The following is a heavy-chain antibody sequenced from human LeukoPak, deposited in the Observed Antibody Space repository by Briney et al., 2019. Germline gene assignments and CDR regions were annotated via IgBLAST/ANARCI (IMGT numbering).Heavy chain of an antibody. Sequence: GGSLRLSCAASGFTFDDYAMHWVRQAPGKGLEWVSGISWNSGSIGYADSVKGRFTISRDNAKNSLYLQMNSLRAEDTALYYCATGQFVSIDGWFDPWGQGTLVTVSS. J-gene: IGHJ5*02. CDR3: ATGQFVSIDGWFDP. V-gene: IGHV3-9*01. CDR1: GFTFDDYA. D-gene: IGHD2-21*01. CDR2: ISWNSGSI.